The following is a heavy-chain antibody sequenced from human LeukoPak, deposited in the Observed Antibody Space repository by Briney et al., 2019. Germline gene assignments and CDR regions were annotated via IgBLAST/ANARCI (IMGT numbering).Heavy chain of an antibody. V-gene: IGHV1-2*02. CDR3: ARWGYCSSTSCPEPNNWFDP. J-gene: IGHJ5*02. Sequence: ASVKVFCKASGYTFTGCYMHWVRQAPGQGLEWMGWINPNSGGTNYAQKFQGRVTMTRDTSISTAYMELSRLRSDDTAVYYCARWGYCSSTSCPEPNNWFDPWGQGTLVTVSS. CDR1: GYTFTGCY. D-gene: IGHD2-2*01. CDR2: INPNSGGT.